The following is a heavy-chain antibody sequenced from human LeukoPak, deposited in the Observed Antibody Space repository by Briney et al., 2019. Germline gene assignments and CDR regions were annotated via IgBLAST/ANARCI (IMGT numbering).Heavy chain of an antibody. CDR3: ATTLLRWYPFDY. CDR2: INPNSGGT. V-gene: IGHV1-2*02. J-gene: IGHJ4*02. Sequence: ASVKVSCKASGYTFTGYYMHWVRQAPGQGLEWMGWINPNSGGTNYAQKFQGRVTMTRDTSISTAYMELSMLRSDDTAVYYCATTLLRWYPFDYWGQGTLVTVSS. D-gene: IGHD4-23*01. CDR1: GYTFTGYY.